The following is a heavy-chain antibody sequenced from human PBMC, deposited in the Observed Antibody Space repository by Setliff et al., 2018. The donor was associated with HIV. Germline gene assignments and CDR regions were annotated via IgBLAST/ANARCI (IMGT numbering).Heavy chain of an antibody. CDR1: GGSISSGDYY. Sequence: ETLSLTCTVSGGSISSGDYYWTWIRQPPGKGLEWVSSIRGSGSFMYYADSVKGRFTISRDNAKNSLYLQMNSLRAEDTAMYYCARARSTHLLDYWGQGTLVTVSS. CDR2: IRGSGSFM. D-gene: IGHD2-2*01. CDR3: ARARSTHLLDY. V-gene: IGHV3-21*01. J-gene: IGHJ4*02.